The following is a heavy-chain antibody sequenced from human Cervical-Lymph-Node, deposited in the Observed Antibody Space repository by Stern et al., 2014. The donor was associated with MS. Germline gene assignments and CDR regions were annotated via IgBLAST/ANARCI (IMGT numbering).Heavy chain of an antibody. CDR1: GFTFSDYG. V-gene: IGHV3-33*01. CDR3: ARGLYCLDS. Sequence: VQLVQSGGGVVQPGRSLRLSCAASGFTFSDYGMHWVRQAPGKGLEWVAIVWYDGSIKYYPDSVKGRFTISRDNSKNTLYLQLNSLRAEDTAVFYCARGLYCLDSWGRGTLVTVSS. D-gene: IGHD2-2*02. CDR2: VWYDGSIK. J-gene: IGHJ4*02.